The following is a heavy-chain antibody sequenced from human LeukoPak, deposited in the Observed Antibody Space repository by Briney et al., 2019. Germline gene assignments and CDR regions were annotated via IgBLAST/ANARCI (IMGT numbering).Heavy chain of an antibody. CDR3: ARDPRGPTGYDSSGRDSFDY. J-gene: IGHJ4*02. Sequence: GRSLRLSCAASGFTFSSYAIHWVRQAPGKGLEWVGVILYDGSMKYYADSVKGRFTISRDNSKNTLYLQMNGLRAEDTAVYYCARDPRGPTGYDSSGRDSFDYWGQGTLVTVSS. V-gene: IGHV3-30*01. CDR2: ILYDGSMK. D-gene: IGHD3-22*01. CDR1: GFTFSSYA.